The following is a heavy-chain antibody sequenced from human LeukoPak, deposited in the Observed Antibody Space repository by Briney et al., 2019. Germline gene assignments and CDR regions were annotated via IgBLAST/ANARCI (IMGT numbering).Heavy chain of an antibody. Sequence: GASVKVSCKASGGTFSSYAISWVRQAPGQGLEWMGGIIPIFGTANYAQKFQGRVTITADESTSTAYMELTSLRSDDTAVYYCARGDSYCTTTSCYYHGMDVWGKGTTVTVSS. V-gene: IGHV1-69*13. CDR2: IIPIFGTA. D-gene: IGHD2-2*01. CDR3: ARGDSYCTTTSCYYHGMDV. J-gene: IGHJ6*04. CDR1: GGTFSSYA.